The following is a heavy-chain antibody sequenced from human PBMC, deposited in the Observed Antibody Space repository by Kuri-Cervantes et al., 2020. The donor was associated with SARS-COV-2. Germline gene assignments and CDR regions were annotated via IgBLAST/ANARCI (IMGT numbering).Heavy chain of an antibody. CDR3: ARDQGGSYWWDAFDI. V-gene: IGHV3-30*02. J-gene: IGHJ3*02. Sequence: GESLKISCAASGFTFNQYGMHWVRQAPGKGLEWVTFIRNDGSNRGYADSVKGRFTISRDNSKNTLYLQMNSLRAEDTAVYYCARDQGGSYWWDAFDIWGQGTMVTVSS. CDR1: GFTFNQYG. D-gene: IGHD1-26*01. CDR2: IRNDGSNR.